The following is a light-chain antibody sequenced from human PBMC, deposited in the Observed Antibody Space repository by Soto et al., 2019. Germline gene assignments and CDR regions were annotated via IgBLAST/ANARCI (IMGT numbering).Light chain of an antibody. V-gene: IGLV1-40*01. CDR1: SSNIGAGYD. CDR3: QSYDSSLSL. J-gene: IGLJ2*01. CDR2: GNS. Sequence: QSVLTQPPSVSGAPGQRVTISCTGSSSNIGAGYDVHWYQQLPGTAPKVLIYGNSNRPSGVPDRFSGSKSGTSASLAITGLQAEDEADYYCQSYDSSLSLFGGGTKVTVL.